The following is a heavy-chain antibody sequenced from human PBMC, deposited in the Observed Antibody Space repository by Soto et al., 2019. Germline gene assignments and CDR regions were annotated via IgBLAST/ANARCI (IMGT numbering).Heavy chain of an antibody. Sequence: QVQLVQSGAEVKKPGSSVKVSCKASGGTFSSYAISWVRQAPGQGLEWMGGIIPIFGTANYAQKFQGRVTITADESTSTAYMELSSLRSEDTAVYYCARDARGYDFWSGYYLALDWFDPWGQGTLVTVSS. V-gene: IGHV1-69*01. CDR3: ARDARGYDFWSGYYLALDWFDP. CDR1: GGTFSSYA. CDR2: IIPIFGTA. D-gene: IGHD3-3*01. J-gene: IGHJ5*02.